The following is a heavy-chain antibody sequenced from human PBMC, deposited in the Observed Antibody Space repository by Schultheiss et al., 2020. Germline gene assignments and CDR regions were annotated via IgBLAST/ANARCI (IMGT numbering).Heavy chain of an antibody. CDR2: IYYSGST. D-gene: IGHD2-15*01. J-gene: IGHJ5*02. Sequence: SETLSLTCTVSGGSISSYYWSWIRQPPGKGLEWIGYIYYSGSTNYNPSLKSRVTISVDTSKNQFSLKLSSVTAADTAVYYCARVVSHLYYCSGGSCYSSFDPWGQGTLVTVSS. CDR1: GGSISSYY. CDR3: ARVVSHLYYCSGGSCYSSFDP. V-gene: IGHV4-59*12.